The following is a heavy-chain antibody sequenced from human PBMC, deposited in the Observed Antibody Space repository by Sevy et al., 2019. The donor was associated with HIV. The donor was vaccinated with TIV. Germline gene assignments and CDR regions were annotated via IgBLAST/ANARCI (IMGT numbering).Heavy chain of an antibody. Sequence: GGSLRLSCAGSGYTFSGYAMSWVRQAPGKGLEWVAAISASGISTYYAGSVKGRVTISRDNSKNTLYLAMDSLRDDDTALYYGAKDRGDVVEGEGYYLDYWGRGTLVTVSS. CDR2: ISASGIST. J-gene: IGHJ4*02. CDR1: GYTFSGYA. CDR3: AKDRGDVVEGEGYYLDY. V-gene: IGHV3-23*01. D-gene: IGHD2-15*01.